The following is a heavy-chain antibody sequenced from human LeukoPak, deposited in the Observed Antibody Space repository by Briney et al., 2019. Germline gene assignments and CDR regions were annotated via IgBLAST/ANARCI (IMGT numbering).Heavy chain of an antibody. CDR3: ARGLWFGELIARDRYGMDV. D-gene: IGHD3-10*01. V-gene: IGHV3-13*01. J-gene: IGHJ6*02. Sequence: PGGSLRLSCAASGFTFSSYDMHWVRQATGKGLELVSAIGTAGDTYYPGSVKGRFTISRENAKNSVYLQMNSLRAGDTAVYYCARGLWFGELIARDRYGMDVWGQGTTVTVSS. CDR1: GFTFSSYD. CDR2: IGTAGDT.